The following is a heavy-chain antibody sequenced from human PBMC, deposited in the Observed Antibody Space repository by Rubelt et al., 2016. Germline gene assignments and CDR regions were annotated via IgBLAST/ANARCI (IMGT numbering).Heavy chain of an antibody. V-gene: IGHV1-24*01. CDR2: FDTEDGET. Sequence: QVQLVQSGAEVKKPGASVKVSCKVSGYTLTELSMHWVRQAPGKGLEWMGGFDTEDGETIYAQKFQGRVTMTEETSTGTAYMELSSLRSEDTAVYYCATGIIRLKPFDYWGQGTLVTVSS. CDR3: ATGIIRLKPFDY. D-gene: IGHD2-15*01. J-gene: IGHJ4*02. CDR1: GYTLTELS.